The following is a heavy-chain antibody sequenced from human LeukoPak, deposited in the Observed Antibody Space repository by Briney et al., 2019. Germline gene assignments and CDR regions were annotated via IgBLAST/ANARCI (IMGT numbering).Heavy chain of an antibody. V-gene: IGHV4-38-2*02. CDR2: IFHSGDT. D-gene: IGHD5-18*01. CDR1: GDSITTDYY. CDR3: ARGDTSMVILDV. Sequence: SETLSLTCSVSGDSITTDYYWGWIRQPPGKGLEWIASIFHSGDTYYNPSLKSRVTISVDTSKNQFSLKLSSVTAADTAVYYCARGDTSMVILDVWGKGTTVTVSS. J-gene: IGHJ6*04.